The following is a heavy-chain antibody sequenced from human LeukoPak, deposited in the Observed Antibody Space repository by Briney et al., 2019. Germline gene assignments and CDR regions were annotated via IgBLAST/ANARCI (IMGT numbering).Heavy chain of an antibody. D-gene: IGHD3-22*01. V-gene: IGHV4-30-4*07. Sequence: SETLSLTCAVSGGSISSGGYSWSWIRQPPGKGLEWIGYIYYSGSTYYNPSLKSRVTISVDTSKNQFSLKLSSVTAADTAVYYCARLGRHYYDSSGYSHRGFDYWGQGTLVTVSS. CDR1: GGSISSGGYS. CDR2: IYYSGST. J-gene: IGHJ4*02. CDR3: ARLGRHYYDSSGYSHRGFDY.